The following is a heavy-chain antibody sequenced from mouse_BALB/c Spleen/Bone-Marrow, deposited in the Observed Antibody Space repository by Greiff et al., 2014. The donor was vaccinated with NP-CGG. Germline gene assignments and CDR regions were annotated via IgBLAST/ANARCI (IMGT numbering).Heavy chain of an antibody. CDR2: IDPANGNT. J-gene: IGHJ4*01. CDR3: AQGYDWAMDY. D-gene: IGHD2-14*01. V-gene: IGHV14-3*02. CDR1: GFNIKDTY. Sequence: VQLQQPGAELVKPGASVKLSCTASGFNIKDTYIHWVKQRPEQGLEWIGRIDPANGNTKYDPKFQGKATITTDTSSNTAYLQLSSRTSEDTAVYYCAQGYDWAMDYWGQGTSVTVSS.